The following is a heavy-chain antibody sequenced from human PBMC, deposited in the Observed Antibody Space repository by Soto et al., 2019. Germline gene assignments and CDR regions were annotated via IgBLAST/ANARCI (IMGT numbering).Heavy chain of an antibody. D-gene: IGHD3-22*01. Sequence: QITLKESGPTLVKPTQTLTLTCTFSGLSLTSGAVAVAWIRQPPGKALEWLALIYWDDDKRYSPSLKSRLTITKDTSKNQVVLTMTNMGPVDTATYYCAHQSDSVGYLDYWGQGALVTVSA. V-gene: IGHV2-5*02. CDR1: GLSLTSGAVA. CDR2: IYWDDDK. CDR3: AHQSDSVGYLDY. J-gene: IGHJ4*02.